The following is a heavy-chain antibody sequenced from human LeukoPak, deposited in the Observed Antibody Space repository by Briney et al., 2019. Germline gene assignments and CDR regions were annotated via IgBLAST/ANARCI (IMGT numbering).Heavy chain of an antibody. CDR3: ARHYPNHYGDAFDY. V-gene: IGHV4-59*08. D-gene: IGHD4-17*01. CDR2: IYYTGST. Sequence: SSETLSLTCTVSGGSISSYYWIWIRQPPGRGLEWIGYIYYTGSTTYNPSLKSRLTISVDTSKSQFSLKLNSVTAADTAVYYCARHYPNHYGDAFDYWGQGTLVTVSS. CDR1: GGSISSYY. J-gene: IGHJ4*02.